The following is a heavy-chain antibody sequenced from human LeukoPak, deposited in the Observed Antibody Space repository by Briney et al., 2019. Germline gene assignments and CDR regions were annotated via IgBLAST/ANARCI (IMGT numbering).Heavy chain of an antibody. V-gene: IGHV1-69-2*01. CDR2: VDPEDGYT. CDR1: GYTFTDFY. CDR3: AAPTASGSYS. Sequence: ASVKVSCKASGYTFTDFYIHWVQQAPGKGLEWMGRVDPEDGYTIYAEKFQGRVTITADTSTDTAYLDLSTLTSDDTAVYYCAAPTASGSYSWGQGIVVTVSS. J-gene: IGHJ4*02. D-gene: IGHD1-26*01.